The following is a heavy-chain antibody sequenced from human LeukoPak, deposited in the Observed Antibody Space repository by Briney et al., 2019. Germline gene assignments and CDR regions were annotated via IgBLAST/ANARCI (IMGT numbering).Heavy chain of an antibody. J-gene: IGHJ6*02. CDR2: ISAYNGNT. Sequence: ASVNVSCKASGYTFCSYGISWVRQAPGQGLEWMGWISAYNGNTNYAQKLQGRVTMTTDTSTSTAYMELRSLRSDDTAVYYCARDRSDTAMVNYGMDVWGQGTTVTVSS. D-gene: IGHD5-18*01. V-gene: IGHV1-18*01. CDR3: ARDRSDTAMVNYGMDV. CDR1: GYTFCSYG.